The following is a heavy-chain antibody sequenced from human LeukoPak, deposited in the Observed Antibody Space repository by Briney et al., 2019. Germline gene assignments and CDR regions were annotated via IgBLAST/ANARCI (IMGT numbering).Heavy chain of an antibody. D-gene: IGHD1-7*01. Sequence: GGSLRLSCAASGFTFSRNNMNWVRQAPGKGLEWVSSISSSSTYIYYADSVKGRFTISRDNAKNSLYLQMNSLRAEDTAVYYCARDQPPNWNYDYWGQGTLVTVSS. CDR3: ARDQPPNWNYDY. V-gene: IGHV3-21*01. CDR1: GFTFSRNN. CDR2: ISSSSTYI. J-gene: IGHJ4*02.